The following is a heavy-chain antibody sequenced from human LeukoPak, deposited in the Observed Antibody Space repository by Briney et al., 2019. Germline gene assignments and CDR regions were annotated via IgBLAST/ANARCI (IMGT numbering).Heavy chain of an antibody. CDR2: IYSSGST. D-gene: IGHD2-21*01. J-gene: IGHJ6*03. Sequence: PSETLSLTCTVSGGSISGYYWSWVRQPAGKGLEWIGRIYSSGSTNYNSSLNSRVTMSVDTSKNQFSLKLSSVTAADTAVYYCARDGGDYAYCYYYYMAVWGKGTTVIVSS. CDR1: GGSISGYY. CDR3: ARDGGDYAYCYYYYMAV. V-gene: IGHV4-4*07.